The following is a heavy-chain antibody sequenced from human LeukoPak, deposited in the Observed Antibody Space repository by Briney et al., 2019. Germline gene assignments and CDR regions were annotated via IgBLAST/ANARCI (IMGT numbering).Heavy chain of an antibody. CDR2: IYHSGST. Sequence: SETLSLTCAVSGYSISSGYSWGWIRQPPGKGLEWIGYIYHSGSTYYNPSLKSRVTISVDTSKNQFSLKLSSVTAADAAVYYCARTNYYGSGNYAKFDYWGQGTLVTVSS. J-gene: IGHJ4*02. CDR3: ARTNYYGSGNYAKFDY. CDR1: GYSISSGYS. D-gene: IGHD3-10*01. V-gene: IGHV4-38-2*01.